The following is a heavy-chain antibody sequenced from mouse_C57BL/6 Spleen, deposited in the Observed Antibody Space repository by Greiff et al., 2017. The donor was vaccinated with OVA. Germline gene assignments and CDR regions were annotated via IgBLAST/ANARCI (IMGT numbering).Heavy chain of an antibody. CDR2: ISDGGSYT. CDR3: ARDDDYEAMDY. J-gene: IGHJ4*01. Sequence: DVKLVESGGGLVKPGGSLKLSCAASGFTFSSYAMSWVRQTPEKRLEWVATISDGGSYTYYPDNVKGRFTISRDNAKNNLYLQMSHLKSEDTAMYYCARDDDYEAMDYWGKGTSVTVSS. CDR1: GFTFSSYA. D-gene: IGHD2-3*01. V-gene: IGHV5-4*01.